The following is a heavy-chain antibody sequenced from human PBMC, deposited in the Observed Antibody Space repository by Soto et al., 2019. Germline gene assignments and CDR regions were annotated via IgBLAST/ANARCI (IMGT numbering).Heavy chain of an antibody. CDR1: GFTFSSYA. D-gene: IGHD5-12*01. V-gene: IGHV3-23*01. Sequence: EVQLLESGGGLVQPGGSLRLSCAASGFTFSSYAMSWVRQAPGKGLEWVSAISGSGGSTYYGDSVKGRFTISRDNSKNTLYLQMNSLRAEDTAVYYCAKGNSGYDLFFDYWGQGTLVTVSS. CDR3: AKGNSGYDLFFDY. CDR2: ISGSGGST. J-gene: IGHJ4*02.